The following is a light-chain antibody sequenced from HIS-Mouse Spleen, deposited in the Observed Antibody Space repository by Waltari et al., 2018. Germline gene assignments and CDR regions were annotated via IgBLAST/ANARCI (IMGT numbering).Light chain of an antibody. CDR3: AAWDDSLSGWV. CDR1: RSNCGSKH. J-gene: IGLJ3*02. CDR2: RNN. Sequence: QSVLTQPPSASGTPGQGVTISCSGRRSNCGSKHVYWYQTLPSTAPKLLIYRNNQRPSGVPDRFSGSKSGTSASLAISGLRSEDEADYYCAAWDDSLSGWVFGGGTKLTVL. V-gene: IGLV1-47*01.